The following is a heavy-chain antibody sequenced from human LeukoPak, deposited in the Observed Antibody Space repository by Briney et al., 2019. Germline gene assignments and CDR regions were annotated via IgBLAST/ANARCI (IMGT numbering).Heavy chain of an antibody. Sequence: SETLSLTCTVAGGSISSSSYYWGWIRQPPGKGLEWIGSIYYSGSTYYNPSLKSRVTISVDTSKNQFSLRLSSVTAADTAVYYCARRPYTSGWYYYFDYWGQGTLVTVSS. CDR1: GGSISSSSYY. J-gene: IGHJ4*02. CDR3: ARRPYTSGWYYYFDY. CDR2: IYYSGST. V-gene: IGHV4-39*01. D-gene: IGHD6-19*01.